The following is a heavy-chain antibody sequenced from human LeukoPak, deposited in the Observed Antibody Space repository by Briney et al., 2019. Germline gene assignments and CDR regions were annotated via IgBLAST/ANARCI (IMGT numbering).Heavy chain of an antibody. D-gene: IGHD5-18*01. V-gene: IGHV4-4*07. CDR2: IYTSGST. J-gene: IGHJ6*03. CDR1: GGSISSYY. Sequence: SETLSLTCTVSGGSISSYYWSWIRQPAGKGLEWIGRIYTSGSTNYNPSLKSRVTVSVDTSKNQFSLKLSSVTAADTAVYYCAREDTAMVVSSYYMDVWGKGTTVTISS. CDR3: AREDTAMVVSSYYMDV.